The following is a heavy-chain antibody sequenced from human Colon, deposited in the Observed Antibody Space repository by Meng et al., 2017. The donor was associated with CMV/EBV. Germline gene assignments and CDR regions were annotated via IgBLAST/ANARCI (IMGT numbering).Heavy chain of an antibody. CDR1: GYTFTSYD. CDR2: MNPNSGNT. CDR3: ARFDMGDSSSSPYYYYGMDV. D-gene: IGHD6-6*01. J-gene: IGHJ6*02. V-gene: IGHV1-8*01. Sequence: ASVKVSCKASGYTFTSYDITWVRQAPGQGLEWMGWMNPNSGNTGYAQKFQGRVTMTRNTSISTAYMELSSLRSEDTAVYYCARFDMGDSSSSPYYYYGMDVWGQGTTVTVSS.